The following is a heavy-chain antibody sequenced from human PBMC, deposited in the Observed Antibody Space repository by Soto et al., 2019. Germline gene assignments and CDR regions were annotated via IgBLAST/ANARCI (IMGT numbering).Heavy chain of an antibody. D-gene: IGHD3-22*01. Sequence: PGGSLRLSCAASGFTFSSYAMSWVRQAPGKGLEWVSAISGSGGSTYYADSVKGRFTISRDNSKNTLYLQMNSLRAEDTAVYYCAKCRDSSGYPPVYYYGMDVWGQGTTVTAP. CDR2: ISGSGGST. CDR1: GFTFSSYA. J-gene: IGHJ6*02. CDR3: AKCRDSSGYPPVYYYGMDV. V-gene: IGHV3-23*01.